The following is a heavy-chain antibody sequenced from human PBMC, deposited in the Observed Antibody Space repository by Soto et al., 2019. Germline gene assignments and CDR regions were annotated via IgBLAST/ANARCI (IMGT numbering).Heavy chain of an antibody. Sequence: PGGSLRLSCAASGFTFSSYAMSWVRQAPGKGLEWVSAISGSGGSTYYADSVKGRFTISRDNSKNTLYLQMNSLRAEDTAVYYCAKDHKSGYFVTNYYGMDVWGQGTTVTVS. CDR1: GFTFSSYA. CDR2: ISGSGGST. J-gene: IGHJ6*02. V-gene: IGHV3-23*01. CDR3: AKDHKSGYFVTNYYGMDV. D-gene: IGHD3-3*01.